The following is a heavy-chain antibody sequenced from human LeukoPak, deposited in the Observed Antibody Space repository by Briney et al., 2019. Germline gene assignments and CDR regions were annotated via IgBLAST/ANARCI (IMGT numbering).Heavy chain of an antibody. V-gene: IGHV4-38-2*02. CDR2: IYHSGST. Sequence: SETLSLTCTVSGYSISSGYYWGWIRQPPGKGLEWIGSIYHSGSTYYNPSLKSRVTISVDTSKNQFSLKLSSVTAADTAVYYCAKDLGVYPPEGGFDHWGQGTLVTVS. CDR3: AKDLGVYPPEGGFDH. D-gene: IGHD2-8*02. J-gene: IGHJ4*02. CDR1: GYSISSGYY.